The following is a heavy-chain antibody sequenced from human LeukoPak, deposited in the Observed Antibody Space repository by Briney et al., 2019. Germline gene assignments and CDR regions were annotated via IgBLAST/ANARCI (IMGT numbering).Heavy chain of an antibody. CDR2: ISGSGGST. Sequence: GGSLRLSCAASGFTFSSYWTSWVRQAPGKGLEWVSAISGSGGSTYYADSVKGRFTISRDNSKNTLYLQLNSLRSEDTAVYYCAKVKGSEGYCSITSCLADYWGQGTLVTVSS. D-gene: IGHD2-2*01. CDR3: AKVKGSEGYCSITSCLADY. J-gene: IGHJ4*02. CDR1: GFTFSSYW. V-gene: IGHV3-23*01.